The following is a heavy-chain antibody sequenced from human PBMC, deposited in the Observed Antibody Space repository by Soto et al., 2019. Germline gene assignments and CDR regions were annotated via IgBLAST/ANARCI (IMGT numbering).Heavy chain of an antibody. Sequence: PSETLSLTCAVSGGSISSSNWWSWVRQPPGKGLEWIGEIYHSGSTNYNPSLKSRVTISVDKSKNQFSLKLSSVTAADTAVYYCARHSYYDFWSGPPEFDPWGQGTLVTVSS. V-gene: IGHV4-4*02. CDR2: IYHSGST. CDR1: GGSISSSNW. CDR3: ARHSYYDFWSGPPEFDP. J-gene: IGHJ5*02. D-gene: IGHD3-3*01.